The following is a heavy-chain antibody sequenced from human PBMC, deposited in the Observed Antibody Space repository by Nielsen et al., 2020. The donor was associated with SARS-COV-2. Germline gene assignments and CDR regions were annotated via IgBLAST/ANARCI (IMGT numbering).Heavy chain of an antibody. CDR2: ISWNSGSI. CDR1: GFTFDDYA. CDR3: AKLDYYGSNAGAFDI. V-gene: IGHV3-9*01. D-gene: IGHD3-10*01. J-gene: IGHJ3*02. Sequence: SLKISCAASGFTFDDYAMHWVRQAPGKGLEWVSGISWNSGSIGYADSVKGRFTISRDNAKNSLYLQMNSLRAEDTALYYCAKLDYYGSNAGAFDIWGQGTMVTVSS.